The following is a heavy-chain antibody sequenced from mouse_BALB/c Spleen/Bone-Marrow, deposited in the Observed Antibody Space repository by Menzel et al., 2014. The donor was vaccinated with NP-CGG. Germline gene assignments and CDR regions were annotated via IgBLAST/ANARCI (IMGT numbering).Heavy chain of an antibody. CDR3: ARHNYGYYAMDY. V-gene: IGHV5-6*01. D-gene: IGHD1-1*01. J-gene: IGHJ4*01. CDR2: ISSGGSYT. CDR1: GFTFSSYG. Sequence: DVQLVESGGDLVKSGGSLKLSCAASGFTFSSYGMSWVRRTPDKRLEWVAIISSGGSYTYYPDSVKGRFTISRDNAKNTLYLQMSSLKSEDTAMYYCARHNYGYYAMDYWGQGTSVTVSS.